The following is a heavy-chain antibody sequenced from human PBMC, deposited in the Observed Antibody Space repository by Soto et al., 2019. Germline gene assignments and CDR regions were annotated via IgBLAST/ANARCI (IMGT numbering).Heavy chain of an antibody. Sequence: EVQVLESGGGLVQPGGSLRLSCAASGFTFSSYAMSWVRQAPGKGLERVSSISGSGGSAYHADSVKGRFTISRDKSKNTVFLQMNSLRAEDTAVYYCAKGGASAGTFEYWGQGTLVTVSS. CDR3: AKGGASAGTFEY. CDR1: GFTFSSYA. V-gene: IGHV3-23*01. CDR2: ISGSGGSA. J-gene: IGHJ4*02. D-gene: IGHD6-13*01.